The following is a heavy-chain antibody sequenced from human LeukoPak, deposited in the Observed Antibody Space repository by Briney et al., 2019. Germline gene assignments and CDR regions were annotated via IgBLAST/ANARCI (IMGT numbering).Heavy chain of an antibody. D-gene: IGHD3-10*01. Sequence: SETLSLTCTVSGGSISGYYWSWIRQPPGKGLEWIGYTYYSGSTNYNPSLKSRVTISVDTSKNQFSLKLSPVTAADTAVYYCARGGLWFGELSHFDYWGQGTLVTVSS. CDR2: TYYSGST. CDR3: ARGGLWFGELSHFDY. J-gene: IGHJ4*02. V-gene: IGHV4-59*01. CDR1: GGSISGYY.